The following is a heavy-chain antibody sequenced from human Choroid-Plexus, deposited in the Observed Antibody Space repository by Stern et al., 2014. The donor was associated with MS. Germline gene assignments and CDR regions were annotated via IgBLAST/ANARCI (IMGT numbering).Heavy chain of an antibody. CDR3: AKDRQWSTYFFDY. CDR2: ISSDGSDK. CDR1: GFTFSNFG. V-gene: IGHV3-30*18. Sequence: VQLVESGGGVAQPGRPLILSCAASGFTFSNFGMHWVRQAPGKGLEWVALISSDGSDKYYADSVKGRFTIFRGNSKNTLYMHMNGLRAEDTAVYYCAKDRQWSTYFFDYWGQGSLVTVSS. D-gene: IGHD2-15*01. J-gene: IGHJ4*02.